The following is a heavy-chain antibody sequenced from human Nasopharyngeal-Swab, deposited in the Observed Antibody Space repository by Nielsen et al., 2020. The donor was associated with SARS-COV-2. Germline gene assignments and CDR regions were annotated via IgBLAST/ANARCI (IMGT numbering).Heavy chain of an antibody. CDR2: ISTRSNYI. J-gene: IGHJ6*02. CDR1: GFTFNMYS. V-gene: IGHV3-21*01. D-gene: IGHD1-1*01. CDR3: ARLGTESYHYYSLDV. Sequence: GESLKISCVTSGFTFNMYSMHWVRQAPGKGLRWVPSISTRSNYIYYGTSVKGRFTISRDNTQKSLYLEMNSLRVEDTAVYYCARLGTESYHYYSLDVWGQGTTVTVSS.